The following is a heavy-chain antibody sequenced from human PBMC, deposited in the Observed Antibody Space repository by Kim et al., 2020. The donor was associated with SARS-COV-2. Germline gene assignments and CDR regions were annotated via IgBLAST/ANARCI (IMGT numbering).Heavy chain of an antibody. V-gene: IGHV3-30*04. CDR2: ISYDGSNK. CDR3: ARGPTSGYSGDYYYYGM. J-gene: IGHJ6*01. CDR1: GFTFSSYA. Sequence: GGSLRLSCAASGFTFSSYAMHWVRQAPGKGLEWVAVISYDGSNKYYADSVKGRFTISRDNSKNTLYLQMNSLRAEDTAVYYCARGPTSGYSGDYYYYGM. D-gene: IGHD5-12*01.